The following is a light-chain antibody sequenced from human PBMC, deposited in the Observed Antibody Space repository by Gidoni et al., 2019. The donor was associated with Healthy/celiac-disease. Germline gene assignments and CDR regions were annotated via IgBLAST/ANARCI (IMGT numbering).Light chain of an antibody. CDR3: AARDDSLNGVV. Sequence: QSVLTQPPPASGTPGQRGTISCSGSSSNIGSNTVNWYQQLPGTAPKLLIYSNNQRPPGAPDRFSGSKSGTSTSLAISWLQSGEGAYYYCAARDDSLNGVVFGGGTKLTVL. CDR1: SSNIGSNT. V-gene: IGLV1-44*01. CDR2: SNN. J-gene: IGLJ2*01.